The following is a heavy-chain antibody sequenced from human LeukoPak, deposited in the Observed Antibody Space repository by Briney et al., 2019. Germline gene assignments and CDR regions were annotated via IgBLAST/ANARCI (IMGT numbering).Heavy chain of an antibody. J-gene: IGHJ5*02. Sequence: SETLSHTCTVSGGSISTYYWSWIRQPAGKGLEWIGRIYASGSTNYNPSLKSRVTMSVDTSKNQFSLKVSSVTAADTAVYYCARGMYAVAGTSWFDPWGPGTLVTVSS. CDR2: IYASGST. D-gene: IGHD6-19*01. CDR1: GGSISTYY. V-gene: IGHV4-4*07. CDR3: ARGMYAVAGTSWFDP.